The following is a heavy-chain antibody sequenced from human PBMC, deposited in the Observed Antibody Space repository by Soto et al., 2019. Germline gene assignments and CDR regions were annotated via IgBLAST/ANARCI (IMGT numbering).Heavy chain of an antibody. CDR3: ARQADIVVVVAATALFDY. CDR1: GGSISSSSYY. D-gene: IGHD2-15*01. J-gene: IGHJ4*02. CDR2: IYYSGST. V-gene: IGHV4-39*01. Sequence: SETLSLTCTVSGGSISSSSYYWGWIRQPPGKGLEWIGSIYYSGSTYYNPSLKSRVTISVDTSKNQFSLKLSSVTAADTAVYYCARQADIVVVVAATALFDYWGQGTLVTVSS.